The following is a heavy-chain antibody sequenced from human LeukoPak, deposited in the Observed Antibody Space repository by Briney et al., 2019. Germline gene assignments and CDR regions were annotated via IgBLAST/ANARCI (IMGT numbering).Heavy chain of an antibody. CDR1: GFTFSNAW. Sequence: GGSLRLSCAASGFTFSNAWMSWVRQAPGKGLEWVGRIKSKTDGGTTDYAAPVKGRFTISRGDSKNTLYLQMNSLKTEDTAVYYCTTATMVRGVLIDYWGQGTLVTVSS. CDR2: IKSKTDGGTT. J-gene: IGHJ4*02. V-gene: IGHV3-15*01. CDR3: TTATMVRGVLIDY. D-gene: IGHD3-10*01.